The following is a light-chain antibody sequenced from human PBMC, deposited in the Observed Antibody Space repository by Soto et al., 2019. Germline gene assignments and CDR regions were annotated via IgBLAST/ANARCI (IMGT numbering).Light chain of an antibody. J-gene: IGKJ5*01. CDR1: QTGNSIY. Sequence: VFTHSPVTVSLSPGKRATLSCRSRQTGNSIYLSWYQQKPGQAPRLLIYGTSTRATGVPDRFSGSGSGTDFTLTISRLEPEDCAGYYCQQYGNSPITFGQGTRLEI. CDR3: QQYGNSPIT. CDR2: GTS. V-gene: IGKV3-20*01.